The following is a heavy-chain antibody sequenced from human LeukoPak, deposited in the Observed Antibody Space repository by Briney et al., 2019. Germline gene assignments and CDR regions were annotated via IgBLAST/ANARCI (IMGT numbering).Heavy chain of an antibody. V-gene: IGHV1-2*02. J-gene: IGHJ3*02. CDR1: GYTFTGYY. Sequence: ASVKVSCKASGYTFTGYYIHWVRQAPGQGLEWMGWINPNSGVTNHAQKFQGRVTMTSDTSISTAYMELGRLRSEDTAVYYCARKSYSSSWYDAFDIWGQGTMVTVSS. CDR3: ARKSYSSSWYDAFDI. CDR2: INPNSGVT. D-gene: IGHD6-13*01.